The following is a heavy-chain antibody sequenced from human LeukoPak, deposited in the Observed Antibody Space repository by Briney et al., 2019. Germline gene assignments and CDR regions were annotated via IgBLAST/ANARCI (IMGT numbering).Heavy chain of an antibody. D-gene: IGHD3-10*01. V-gene: IGHV1-18*01. J-gene: IGHJ6*03. CDR1: GYTFTNYG. Sequence: ASVKVSCKASGYTFTNYGINWVRQAPGQGLEWMGWISAYNGNTNYAQKLQGRVTMTTDTSTSTAYMELRSLRSDDTAVYYCARVDGFGESPYYYYYYMDVWGKGTTVTISS. CDR3: ARVDGFGESPYYYYYYMDV. CDR2: ISAYNGNT.